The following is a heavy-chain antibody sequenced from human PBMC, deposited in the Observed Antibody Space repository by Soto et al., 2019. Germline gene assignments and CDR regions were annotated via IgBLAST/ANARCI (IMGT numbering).Heavy chain of an antibody. CDR1: GGSVSSGNYY. J-gene: IGHJ4*02. CDR2: LYYSGRL. D-gene: IGHD3-22*01. Sequence: PSETLSLTCTVSGGSVSSGNYYWSWIRQPPGKGLEWIGYLYYSGRLNYNPSLRSRVTISPDTSENQFSLRLSSVTAADTAVYYCARDPGYDSSGYFVDYWGQGILVTVSS. CDR3: ARDPGYDSSGYFVDY. V-gene: IGHV4-61*01.